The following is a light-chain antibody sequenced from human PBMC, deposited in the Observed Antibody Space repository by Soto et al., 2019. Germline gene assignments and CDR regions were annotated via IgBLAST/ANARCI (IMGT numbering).Light chain of an antibody. V-gene: IGKV2-28*01. CDR1: QSLLHSNGYTY. CDR2: LGF. CDR3: MQGLQTPYT. J-gene: IGKJ4*01. Sequence: DIVMTQSPLSLPVTPGEPASISCRSSQSLLHSNGYTYLDWYLQKPGQSPQVLIYLGFNRASGVPDRFSGSGSGTDFTLKISRVEAEDVGVYYCMQGLQTPYTFGGGTKVDIK.